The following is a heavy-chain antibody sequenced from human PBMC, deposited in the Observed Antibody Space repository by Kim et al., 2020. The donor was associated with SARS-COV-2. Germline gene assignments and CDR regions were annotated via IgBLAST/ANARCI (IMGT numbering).Heavy chain of an antibody. Sequence: EKYYVDSVKGRFTISRDNAKNSLYLQMNSLRAEDTAVYYCASGGRGYSYVWGQGTLVTVSS. CDR3: ASGGRGYSYV. D-gene: IGHD5-18*01. CDR2: EK. J-gene: IGHJ4*02. V-gene: IGHV3-7*01.